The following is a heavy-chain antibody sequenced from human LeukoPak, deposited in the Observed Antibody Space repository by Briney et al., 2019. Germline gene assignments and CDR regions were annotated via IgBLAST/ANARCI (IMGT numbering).Heavy chain of an antibody. D-gene: IGHD3-10*01. J-gene: IGHJ4*02. CDR3: AKDGGMLWFGELSHFDY. Sequence: GGSLRLSCAASGFTFSSYGMSWVRQAPGKGLERVSAISGSGGSTYYADSVKGRFTISRDNSKNTLYLQMNSLRAEDTAVYYCAKDGGMLWFGELSHFDYWGQGTLVTVSS. V-gene: IGHV3-23*01. CDR1: GFTFSSYG. CDR2: ISGSGGST.